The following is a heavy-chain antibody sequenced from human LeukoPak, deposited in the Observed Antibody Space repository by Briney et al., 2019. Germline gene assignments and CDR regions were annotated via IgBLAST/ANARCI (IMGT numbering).Heavy chain of an antibody. CDR2: IGGSDNIV. J-gene: IGHJ4*02. D-gene: IGHD6-19*01. CDR1: GFTFNEYY. Sequence: GGSLRLSCAASGFTFNEYYMSWIRQAPGKGLEWVADIGGSDNIVSYRNSVKGRFAISRDFATDSLYLQMDSLRAEDTAVYYCAREAVAGAFDFWGQGTLVTVSS. CDR3: AREAVAGAFDF. V-gene: IGHV3-11*01.